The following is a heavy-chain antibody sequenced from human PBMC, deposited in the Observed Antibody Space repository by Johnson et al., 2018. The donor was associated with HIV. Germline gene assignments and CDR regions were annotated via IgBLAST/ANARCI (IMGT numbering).Heavy chain of an antibody. V-gene: IGHV3-20*04. J-gene: IGHJ3*01. CDR2: FNWNGGST. CDR1: GFTFDDYG. D-gene: IGHD2-15*01. CDR3: ARDQGVRRVVVFDDAFDV. Sequence: VQLVESGGGVVRPGGSLRLSCAASGFTFDDYGMSWVRQAPGKGLEWVSGFNWNGGSTGYADSVKGRFTISRDNARTSLYLQMNSLRAEDTAVYYCARDQGVRRVVVFDDAFDVWGQGTMVTVSS.